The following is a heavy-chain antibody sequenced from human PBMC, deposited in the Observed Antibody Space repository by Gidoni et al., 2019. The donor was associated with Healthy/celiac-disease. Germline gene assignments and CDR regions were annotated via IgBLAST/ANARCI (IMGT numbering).Heavy chain of an antibody. CDR1: GYSISSGYY. J-gene: IGHJ4*02. V-gene: IGHV4-38-2*02. Sequence: QVQLQESGPGLVKPSETLSLTCAVSGYSISSGYYWGWIRQPPGKGLEWIGSIYHSGSTYYNPSLKSRVTISVDTSKNQFSLKLSSVTAADTAVYYCARDPGLGVTANCYFDYWGQGTLVTVSS. D-gene: IGHD2-21*02. CDR2: IYHSGST. CDR3: ARDPGLGVTANCYFDY.